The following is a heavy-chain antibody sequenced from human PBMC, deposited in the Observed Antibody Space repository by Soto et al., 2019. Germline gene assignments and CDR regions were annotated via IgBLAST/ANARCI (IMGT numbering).Heavy chain of an antibody. CDR2: INAGNGNT. J-gene: IGHJ6*02. D-gene: IGHD3-3*01. CDR1: GYTFTSYA. CDR3: ARDGFDFWSGYPPYYYYGMDV. V-gene: IGHV1-3*01. Sequence: ASVKVSCKASGYTFTSYAMHWVRQAPGQRLEWMGWINAGNGNTKYSQKFQGRVTITRDTSASTAYMELSSLRSEDTAVYYCARDGFDFWSGYPPYYYYGMDVWGQVTTVTAP.